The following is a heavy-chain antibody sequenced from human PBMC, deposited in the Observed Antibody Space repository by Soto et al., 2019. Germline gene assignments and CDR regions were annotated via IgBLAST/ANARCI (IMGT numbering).Heavy chain of an antibody. J-gene: IGHJ4*02. CDR1: GFTSGDTFHSYA. D-gene: IGHD2-8*01. CDR2: ISGSGGTT. V-gene: IGHV3-23*01. Sequence: EVQLLESGGGLVQPGGSLRLSCVASGFTSGDTFHSYAMGWVRQAPGKGLEWVSGISGSGGTTYYADSAKGRFTISRDNSKNTLFLQMNSLRAEDTAVYYCARGNMVLRYYFDYWGQGTLVTVSS. CDR3: ARGNMVLRYYFDY.